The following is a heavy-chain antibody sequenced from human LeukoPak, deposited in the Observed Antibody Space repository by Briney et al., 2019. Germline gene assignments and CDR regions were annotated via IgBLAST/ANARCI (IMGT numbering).Heavy chain of an antibody. CDR3: AKGIVLVTSGNAFDI. V-gene: IGHV3-30*04. CDR2: ISYDGSNK. J-gene: IGHJ3*02. CDR1: GFTFSSHA. D-gene: IGHD3-22*01. Sequence: TGGSLRLSCAASGFTFSSHAMHWVRQAPGKGLEWVAVISYDGSNKYYADSVKGRFTISRDNSKNTLYLQMNSLRAEDTAVYYCAKGIVLVTSGNAFDIWGQGTMVTVSS.